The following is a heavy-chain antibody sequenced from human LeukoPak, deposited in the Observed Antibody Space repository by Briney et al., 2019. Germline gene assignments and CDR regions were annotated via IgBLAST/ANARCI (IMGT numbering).Heavy chain of an antibody. CDR2: IIPIFGTA. J-gene: IGHJ6*02. CDR3: ARDYVMSSSWSIALNYYYYGMDV. D-gene: IGHD6-13*01. CDR1: GGTLSSYA. Sequence: ASVKVSCKASGGTLSSYAISWVRQAPGQGLGWMGGIIPIFGTANYAQKFQGRVTITADESTSTAYMELSSLRSEDTAVYYCARDYVMSSSWSIALNYYYYGMDVWGQGTTVTVSS. V-gene: IGHV1-69*13.